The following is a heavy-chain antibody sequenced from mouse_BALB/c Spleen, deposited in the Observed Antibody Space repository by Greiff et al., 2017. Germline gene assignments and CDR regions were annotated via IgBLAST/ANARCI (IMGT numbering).Heavy chain of an antibody. CDR2: ISSGSSNI. J-gene: IGHJ2*01. D-gene: IGHD6-1*01. CDR1: GFTFSSFG. Sequence: DVKLQESGGGLVQPGGSRKLSCAASGFTFSSFGMPWVRPAPEKGLEWVAYISSGSSNIYYADTVKGRFTISRDNPKNTLFLQMTSLRSEDTAMYYCARPLACYFDDWGQGTTLTVSS. V-gene: IGHV5-17*02. CDR3: ARPLACYFDD.